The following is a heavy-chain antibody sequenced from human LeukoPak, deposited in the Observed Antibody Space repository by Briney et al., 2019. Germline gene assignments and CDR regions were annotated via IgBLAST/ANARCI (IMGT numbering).Heavy chain of an antibody. CDR2: ISGSGGST. V-gene: IGHV3-23*01. Sequence: GGSLRLSCAASGFTFSSYAMSWVRQAPGKGLEWVSAISGSGGSTYYADSVKGRFTISRDNSKNTLYLQMNSLRAEDTAVYYCAKGLLQRGYYGMDVWAKGPRSPSP. CDR1: GFTFSSYA. J-gene: IGHJ6*02. CDR3: AKGLLQRGYYGMDV. D-gene: IGHD3-22*01.